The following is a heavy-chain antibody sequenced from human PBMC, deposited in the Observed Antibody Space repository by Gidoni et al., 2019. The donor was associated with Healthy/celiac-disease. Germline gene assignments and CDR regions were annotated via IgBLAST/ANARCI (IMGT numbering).Heavy chain of an antibody. D-gene: IGHD2-2*01. CDR1: GCAFSSYG. CDR3: ARGCRPYYYGMDV. J-gene: IGHJ6*02. Sequence: QVQPVESGGGVGEPGRSLRLSCAASGCAFSSYGMHWVRQAPGKGLEWVAVIGYDGSNKYYADSLKGRFTISRDNSKNTLYLQMNRLRAEDTNVYYCARGCRPYYYGMDVWGQGTTVTVSS. V-gene: IGHV3-33*01. CDR2: IGYDGSNK.